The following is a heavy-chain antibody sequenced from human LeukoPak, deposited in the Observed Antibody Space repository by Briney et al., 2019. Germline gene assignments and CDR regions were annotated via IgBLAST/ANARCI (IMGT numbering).Heavy chain of an antibody. D-gene: IGHD1-1*01. V-gene: IGHV1-2*06. J-gene: IGHJ6*02. Sequence: ASVTVSCKASGYTFTVYYMHWVRQAPGQGLEWMGRINPNSGGTNYAQKFQGRVTMTRDTSISTAYMELSRLRSDDTAVYYCTREYWSYGMDVWGQGTTVTVSS. CDR3: TREYWSYGMDV. CDR2: INPNSGGT. CDR1: GYTFTVYY.